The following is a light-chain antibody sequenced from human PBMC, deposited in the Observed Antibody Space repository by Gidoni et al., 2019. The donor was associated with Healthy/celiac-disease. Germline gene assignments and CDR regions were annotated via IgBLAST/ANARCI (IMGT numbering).Light chain of an antibody. CDR3: NSRDSSGNHPVV. J-gene: IGLJ2*01. CDR1: SLRSYY. Sequence: SSELTQDPAVSVALGQTVRITCQGDSLRSYYASWYQQKTGQAPVLVIYGKNNRPSGIPDRFSGSSSGNTASLTITGAQAEDEADYYCNSRDSSGNHPVVFGGGTKLTVL. CDR2: GKN. V-gene: IGLV3-19*01.